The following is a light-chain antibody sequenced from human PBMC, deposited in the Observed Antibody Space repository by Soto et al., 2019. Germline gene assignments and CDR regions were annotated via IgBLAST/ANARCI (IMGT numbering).Light chain of an antibody. CDR2: LNSDGSH. J-gene: IGLJ2*01. CDR3: QTWGTGIGV. V-gene: IGLV4-69*01. Sequence: QPVLTQSPSASASLGASVKLTCTLSSGHSSYALAWHQQQPEKGPRYLMKLNSDGSHSKGDGIPDRFSGASSGAERYLTISSLQSEDEADYYCQTWGTGIGVFGGGTKVTV. CDR1: SGHSSYA.